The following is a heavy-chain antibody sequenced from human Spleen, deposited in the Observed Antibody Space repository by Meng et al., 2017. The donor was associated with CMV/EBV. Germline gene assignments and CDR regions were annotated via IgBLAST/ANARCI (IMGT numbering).Heavy chain of an antibody. Sequence: CTVSGGSVYNGGYYWSWIRQHPGKGLEWIGYIYDSGSTVYNPSLESRVTLSIDKSKNHFSLQMKSVTAADTAIYYCARVGFGNSFDYWGQGTLVTISS. CDR3: ARVGFGNSFDY. V-gene: IGHV4-31*03. D-gene: IGHD3-10*01. CDR1: GGSVYNGGYY. CDR2: IYDSGST. J-gene: IGHJ4*02.